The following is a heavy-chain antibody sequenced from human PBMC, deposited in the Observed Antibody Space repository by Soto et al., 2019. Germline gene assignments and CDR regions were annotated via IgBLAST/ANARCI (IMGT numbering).Heavy chain of an antibody. J-gene: IGHJ5*02. CDR3: ARGVGSGSYYNQYHWFAP. D-gene: IGHD3-10*01. CDR2: INVYNGNT. V-gene: IGHV1-18*01. Sequence: GASVKVSCKASGYTFTNYGISWVRQAPGQGLEWMGWINVYNGNTKYAQKVQGRVTMTTDTSTSTAYMELRSLGSDDTAVYYCARGVGSGSYYNQYHWFAPWGQGTLVTVSS. CDR1: GYTFTNYG.